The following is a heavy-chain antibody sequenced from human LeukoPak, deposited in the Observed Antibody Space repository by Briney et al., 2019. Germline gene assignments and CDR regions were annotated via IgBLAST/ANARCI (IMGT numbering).Heavy chain of an antibody. CDR3: ARDDNYGIFVNVDY. CDR2: ISTSTGDT. CDR1: GYSFILYG. Sequence: ASVKVSCKTSGYSFILYGISWVRQAPGQGPEWMGWISTSTGDTKYTQKFQGRVTLTTDTSTSTAYMELSSLRSDNTAVYYCARDDNYGIFVNVDYWGQGTLVTVSS. D-gene: IGHD4-11*01. V-gene: IGHV1-18*01. J-gene: IGHJ4*02.